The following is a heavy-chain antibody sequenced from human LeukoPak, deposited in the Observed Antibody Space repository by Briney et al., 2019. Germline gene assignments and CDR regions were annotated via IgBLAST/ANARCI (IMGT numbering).Heavy chain of an antibody. Sequence: SQTLSLTCTVSGGTISSGGYYWSSIRQHPGKGLEWIGYIYYSGSTYYNPSLKSRVTISVDTSKNQFTLKLSSVTAADTAVYYCARERALKCYFDYWGQGTLVTVSS. J-gene: IGHJ4*02. CDR3: ARERALKCYFDY. CDR1: GGTISSGGYY. CDR2: IYYSGST. V-gene: IGHV4-31*03.